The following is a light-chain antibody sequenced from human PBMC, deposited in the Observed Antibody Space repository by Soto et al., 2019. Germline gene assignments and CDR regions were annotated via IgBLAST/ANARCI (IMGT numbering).Light chain of an antibody. CDR3: QQYNNWPPMA. CDR1: RSVSSN. CDR2: GAS. J-gene: IGKJ1*01. Sequence: EIVMTQSPATLSVSPGERATLSCRASRSVSSNSAWYQQKPGQAPRLLIYGASTRATGIPARFSGSGSGTEFTLTISSLQSEDFAVYYCQQYNNWPPMAFGQGTKVEIK. V-gene: IGKV3-15*01.